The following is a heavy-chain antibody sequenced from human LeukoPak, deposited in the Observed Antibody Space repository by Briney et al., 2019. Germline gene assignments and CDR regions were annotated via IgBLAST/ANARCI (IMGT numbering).Heavy chain of an antibody. CDR3: AKDSSTGGDGDYTFDY. Sequence: PGGSLRLSCAASGFTLSSYGMHWVRQAPGKGLEWVAVISYDGSNKYYADSVKGRFTISRDNSKNTLYLQMNSLRAEDTAVYYCAKDSSTGGDGDYTFDYWGQGTLVTVSS. CDR2: ISYDGSNK. CDR1: GFTLSSYG. J-gene: IGHJ4*02. V-gene: IGHV3-30*18. D-gene: IGHD4-17*01.